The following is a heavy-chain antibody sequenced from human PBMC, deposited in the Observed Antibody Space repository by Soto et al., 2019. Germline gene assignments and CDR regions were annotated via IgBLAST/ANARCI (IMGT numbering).Heavy chain of an antibody. Sequence: PGGSLRLSCAASGFTFSSYSMNWVRQAPGKGLEWVSYISSSSSTIYYAESVKGRFTISRDNSKNTLYLQMNSLRAEDTAVYYCARGNRYYDILTGYYPAPYGMDVWGQGTTVTVSS. CDR1: GFTFSSYS. CDR3: ARGNRYYDILTGYYPAPYGMDV. V-gene: IGHV3-48*01. J-gene: IGHJ6*02. CDR2: ISSSSSTI. D-gene: IGHD3-9*01.